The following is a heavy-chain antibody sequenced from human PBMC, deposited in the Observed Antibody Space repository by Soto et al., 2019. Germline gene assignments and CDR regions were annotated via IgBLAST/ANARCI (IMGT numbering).Heavy chain of an antibody. D-gene: IGHD1-20*01. J-gene: IGHJ4*02. V-gene: IGHV3-7*03. CDR1: GSTFSNYW. CDR2: INQYGSEK. CDR3: AVYALGISASAY. Sequence: PGGSLRLSCVVYGSTFSNYWLSWVRQAPGKGLEWVANINQYGSEKYYVDSVKGRFTISRDNAKNSLYLQMNSLRAEDTAVYYCAVYALGISASAYWGQGTLVTVSS.